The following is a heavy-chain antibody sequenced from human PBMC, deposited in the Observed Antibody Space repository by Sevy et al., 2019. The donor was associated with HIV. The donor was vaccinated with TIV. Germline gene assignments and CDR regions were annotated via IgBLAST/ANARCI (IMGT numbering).Heavy chain of an antibody. CDR3: ARATYYYDSSGPYYFDY. D-gene: IGHD3-22*01. Sequence: GGSLRLSCAASEFTFSNFEMNWVRQAPGKGLEWISYITSSGSTIYYADSVQGRFTISRDNAKNSLFLQMNSLRAEDTAVYYCARATYYYDSSGPYYFDYWGQGTLVTVSS. CDR2: ITSSGSTI. J-gene: IGHJ4*02. CDR1: EFTFSNFE. V-gene: IGHV3-48*03.